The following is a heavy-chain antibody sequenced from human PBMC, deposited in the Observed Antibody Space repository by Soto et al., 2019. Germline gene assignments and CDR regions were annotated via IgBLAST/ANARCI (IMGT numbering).Heavy chain of an antibody. J-gene: IGHJ4*02. V-gene: IGHV4-61*01. Sequence: QVQLQESGPGLVKPSETLSLTCTVSGGSVSSGSYYWSWIRQPPGKGLEWIGYIYYSGSTNYNPSLKRRVTISVDTSKNQFSLKLSSVTAADTAVYYCARVSFGGSYFDYWGQGTLVTVSS. CDR2: IYYSGST. CDR1: GGSVSSGSYY. CDR3: ARVSFGGSYFDY. D-gene: IGHD3-10*01.